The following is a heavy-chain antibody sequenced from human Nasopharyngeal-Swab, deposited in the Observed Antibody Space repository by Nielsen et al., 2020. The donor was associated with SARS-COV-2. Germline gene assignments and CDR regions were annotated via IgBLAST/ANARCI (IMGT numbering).Heavy chain of an antibody. CDR2: ISGSGYTT. V-gene: IGHV3-23*01. CDR3: AAKSSAWTGYLSDF. J-gene: IGHJ4*02. CDR1: GFTFTTYA. Sequence: GESLKISCEASGFTFTTYAMSWVRQAPGKGLEWVSGISGSGYTTYYAHSVKGRFTISRDNSKKTLYLQMHSLRAEDTAVYYCAAKSSAWTGYLSDFWGQGTLVTVSS. D-gene: IGHD6-19*01.